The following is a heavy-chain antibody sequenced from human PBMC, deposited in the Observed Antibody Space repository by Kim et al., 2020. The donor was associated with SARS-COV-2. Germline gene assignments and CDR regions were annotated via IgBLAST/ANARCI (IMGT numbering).Heavy chain of an antibody. V-gene: IGHV1-46*01. Sequence: QKFQGRVTMTRDTSTSTVYMGLGSLRSEDTAVYYCARDSGRVPIEFTFDYWGQGTLVTVSS. J-gene: IGHJ4*02. CDR3: ARDSGRVPIEFTFDY. D-gene: IGHD1-26*01.